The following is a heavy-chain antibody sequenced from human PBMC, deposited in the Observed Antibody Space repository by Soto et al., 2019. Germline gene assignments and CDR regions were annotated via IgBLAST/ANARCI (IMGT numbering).Heavy chain of an antibody. CDR1: GCSLSGFY. Sequence: SETLSLTCTISGCSLSGFYWGWLRQPPGKGLEWIGNIYYSGSANYDPSLRSRVTISLNTSKNQFSLKLNSVTAADTVIYYCARWTYCGGDCYWLDFWGQGALVTVSS. CDR3: ARWTYCGGDCYWLDF. CDR2: IYYSGSA. V-gene: IGHV4-59*01. J-gene: IGHJ4*02. D-gene: IGHD2-21*02.